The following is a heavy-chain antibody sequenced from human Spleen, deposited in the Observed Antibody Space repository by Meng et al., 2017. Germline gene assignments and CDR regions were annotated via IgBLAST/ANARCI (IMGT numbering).Heavy chain of an antibody. CDR1: GYTFTSYG. Sequence: ASVKVSCKASGYTFTSYGISWVRQAPGQGLEWMGWISAYNGNTNYAQKLQGRVTMTTDTSTSTAYMELRSLRSDDTAVYYCARVRFRTVTPGDAFDIWGKGQWSPSPQ. V-gene: IGHV1-18*01. CDR3: ARVRFRTVTPGDAFDI. D-gene: IGHD4-17*01. CDR2: ISAYNGNT. J-gene: IGHJ3*02.